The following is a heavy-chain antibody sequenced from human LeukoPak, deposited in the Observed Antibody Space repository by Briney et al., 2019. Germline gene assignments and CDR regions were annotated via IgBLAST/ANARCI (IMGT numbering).Heavy chain of an antibody. V-gene: IGHV4-34*01. CDR3: ARGDYGDYEFDY. CDR2: INHSGST. CDR1: GGSFSGYY. D-gene: IGHD4-17*01. Sequence: SETLSLTCAVYGGSFSGYYWSWIRQPPGKGLEWIGEINHSGSTNYNPSLKSRVTISVDTSKNQFSLKLSSVTAADTAVYYCARGDYGDYEFDYWGQEPWSPSPQ. J-gene: IGHJ4*01.